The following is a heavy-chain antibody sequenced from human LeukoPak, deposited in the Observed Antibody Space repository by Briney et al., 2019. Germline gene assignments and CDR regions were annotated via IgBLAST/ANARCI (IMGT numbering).Heavy chain of an antibody. V-gene: IGHV1-8*01. CDR2: MNPNSGNT. J-gene: IGHJ6*03. D-gene: IGHD2-8*01. CDR3: ARGNGAPGYYYYYYMDV. CDR1: GYTLTSYD. Sequence: ASVKLSCKASGYTLTSYDINWVRQATGQGLEWMGWMNPNSGNTGYAQKFKGRVTMTRNTSISTAYMELSSLRSEDTAVYYCARGNGAPGYYYYYYMDVWGKGTTVTVSS.